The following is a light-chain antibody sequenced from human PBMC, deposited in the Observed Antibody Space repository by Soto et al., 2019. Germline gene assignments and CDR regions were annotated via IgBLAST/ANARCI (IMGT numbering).Light chain of an antibody. Sequence: NFMLTQPHSVSESQGKTVTISCTRSSGSIASNYVQWYQQRPRAAPTTVIYEDSQRPSRVPDRFSGSIDCSSNSASLTISGLETEDEADYYCQSYDSSPWVFGGGTKLTVL. V-gene: IGLV6-57*04. CDR3: QSYDSSPWV. CDR1: SGSIASNY. CDR2: EDS. J-gene: IGLJ3*02.